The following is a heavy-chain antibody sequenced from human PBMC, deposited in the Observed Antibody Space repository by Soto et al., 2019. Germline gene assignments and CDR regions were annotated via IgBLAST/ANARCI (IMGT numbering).Heavy chain of an antibody. Sequence: QVQLVQSGAEEKKPGASVKVSCKASGYTFTRYGMHWVRQAPGQRLEWMGWINAGNGDPNYSQNFQGRVTITRDTCASTAYMELSSLRSEDTAVYYCARELLWLQYYGMDVWGQGTTVTVSS. CDR1: GYTFTRYG. D-gene: IGHD5-18*01. CDR2: INAGNGDP. J-gene: IGHJ6*02. CDR3: ARELLWLQYYGMDV. V-gene: IGHV1-3*05.